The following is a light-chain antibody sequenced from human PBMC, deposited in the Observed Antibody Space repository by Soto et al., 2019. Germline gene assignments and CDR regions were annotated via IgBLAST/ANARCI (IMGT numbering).Light chain of an antibody. Sequence: DIVLTQSPGTLSLSPGERATLSCRASQIISSTYLGWYQQKPGQAPRLLIYGASSRATGIPDRFSGSGSGTDFTLTISRLEPEDFAVYYCQQRGKWPSTFGPGTKVEMK. CDR2: GAS. V-gene: IGKV3D-20*02. J-gene: IGKJ2*02. CDR1: QIISSTY. CDR3: QQRGKWPST.